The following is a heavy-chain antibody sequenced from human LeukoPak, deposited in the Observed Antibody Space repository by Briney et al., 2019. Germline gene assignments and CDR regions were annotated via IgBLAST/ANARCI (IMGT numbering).Heavy chain of an antibody. CDR1: GYTFTSFD. J-gene: IGHJ6*03. Sequence: GASVKVSCKASGYTFTSFDLNWVRQAPGQGLEWVRWINPNNGNADYAQRFQGRVTMTRDTAISTVYMELSSLTYEDTAVYYCARPTSRPSNYYSMDVWGKGTTVTVSS. V-gene: IGHV1-8*01. CDR3: ARPTSRPSNYYSMDV. CDR2: INPNNGNA. D-gene: IGHD2-2*01.